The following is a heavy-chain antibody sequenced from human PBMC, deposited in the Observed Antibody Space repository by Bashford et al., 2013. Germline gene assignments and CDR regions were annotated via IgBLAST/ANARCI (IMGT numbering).Heavy chain of an antibody. J-gene: IGHJ4*02. V-gene: IGHV1-2*02. CDR1: GYTFTSYG. CDR3: ARGYYESSGHPTLSY. D-gene: IGHD3-22*01. CDR2: INPKTGGT. Sequence: ASVKVSCKASGYTFTSYGISWVRQAPGQGLEWMGWINPKTGGTNLARKFQGRVTMIMDTSTSTAYMELSSLRSDDAAMYFCARGYYESSGHPTLSYWGQGTMVTVSS.